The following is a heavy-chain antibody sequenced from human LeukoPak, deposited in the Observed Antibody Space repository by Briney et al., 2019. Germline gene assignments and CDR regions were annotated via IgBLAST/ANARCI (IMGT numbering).Heavy chain of an antibody. Sequence: ASVTVSCKASGYTFTDYYMHWVRQAPGKGLEWMGRVDPEDGETIYAEKFQGRVTITADTSTDTAYMELSSLRSEDTAMYYCATDPPHFIQECTKGVCSSRHNLFDPWGQGTLVTVSS. CDR1: GYTFTDYY. V-gene: IGHV1-69-2*01. D-gene: IGHD2-8*01. J-gene: IGHJ5*02. CDR2: VDPEDGET. CDR3: ATDPPHFIQECTKGVCSSRHNLFDP.